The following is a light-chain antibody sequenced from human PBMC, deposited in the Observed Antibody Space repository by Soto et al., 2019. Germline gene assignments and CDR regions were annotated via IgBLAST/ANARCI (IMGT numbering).Light chain of an antibody. CDR3: QQYNSCGT. CDR1: QSISSW. CDR2: DAS. Sequence: DIQMTQSPSTLSASVGDRVTITCRASQSISSWLAWYQQKPGKAPKLLIYDASSLESGVPSRFSGSGSGTEFTLTISSLQPDDFATYYCQQYNSCGTFGQGTKVEIK. V-gene: IGKV1-5*01. J-gene: IGKJ1*01.